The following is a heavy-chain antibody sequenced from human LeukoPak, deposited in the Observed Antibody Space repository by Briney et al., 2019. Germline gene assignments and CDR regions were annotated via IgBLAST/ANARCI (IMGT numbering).Heavy chain of an antibody. J-gene: IGHJ3*02. CDR3: ARTPYGPGSYYAFDI. CDR2: INPNSGGT. Sequence: ASVKVSCKASGYTFTGYYMHWVRQAPGQGLEWMGWINPNSGGTNYAQKFQGWVTMTRDTSISTAYMELSRLRSDDTAVYYCARTPYGPGSYYAFDIWGQGTMVTVSS. CDR1: GYTFTGYY. D-gene: IGHD3-10*01. V-gene: IGHV1-2*04.